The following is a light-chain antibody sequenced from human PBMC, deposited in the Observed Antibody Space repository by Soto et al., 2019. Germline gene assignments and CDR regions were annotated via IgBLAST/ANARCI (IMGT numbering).Light chain of an antibody. CDR2: DAS. CDR1: QSVSSSY. J-gene: IGKJ2*01. Sequence: EIVLTQSPATLSLSPGERATLSCRASQSVSSSYLAWYQQKPGLAPRLLIYDASSSATGIPDRFSGSGSGTDFTLTISRLEPEDFAVYYCQQYDSSPFTFGQGTKVEIK. CDR3: QQYDSSPFT. V-gene: IGKV3D-20*01.